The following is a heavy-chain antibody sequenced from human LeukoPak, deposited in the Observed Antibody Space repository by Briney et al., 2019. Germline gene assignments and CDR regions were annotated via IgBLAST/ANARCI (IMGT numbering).Heavy chain of an antibody. V-gene: IGHV4-59*01. CDR2: IYYSGST. D-gene: IGHD1-26*01. Sequence: SETLSLTCTVSGGSISSYYWSWIRQPPGKGLEWIGYIYYSGSTNYNPSLKSRVTISVDTSKNQFSLKLSSVTAADTAVYYCARVGGELLSLWSFDYWGQGTLVTVSS. CDR3: ARVGGELLSLWSFDY. CDR1: GGSISSYY. J-gene: IGHJ4*02.